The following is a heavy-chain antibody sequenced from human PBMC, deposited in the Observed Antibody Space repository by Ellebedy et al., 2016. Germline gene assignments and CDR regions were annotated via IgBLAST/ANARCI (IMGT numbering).Heavy chain of an antibody. CDR2: IKQDGSAQ. CDR1: GLTFTNYW. J-gene: IGHJ4*02. Sequence: GESLKISXVASGLTFTNYWMNWVRQAPGKGLEWVASIKQDGSAQYYVDSVKGRFTISRDNSGDTLYLQMNSLIPEDTSVYYCARGGYYDINGYFRVDYWGQGTLLTVSS. D-gene: IGHD3-22*01. V-gene: IGHV3-7*01. CDR3: ARGGYYDINGYFRVDY.